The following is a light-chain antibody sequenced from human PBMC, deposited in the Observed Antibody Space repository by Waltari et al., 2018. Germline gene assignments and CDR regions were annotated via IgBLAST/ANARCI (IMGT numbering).Light chain of an antibody. V-gene: IGKV3-11*01. J-gene: IGKJ4*01. CDR3: QQRSNWPPLT. Sequence: EIVLTQSPATLSLSPGERATLSCRASQIITTYLAWFQQKPGQAPRLLIYDAINRATGIPARFSGSGSGTDFTLTISSLEPEDFAVYYCQQRSNWPPLTFGGGTKVEIK. CDR2: DAI. CDR1: QIITTY.